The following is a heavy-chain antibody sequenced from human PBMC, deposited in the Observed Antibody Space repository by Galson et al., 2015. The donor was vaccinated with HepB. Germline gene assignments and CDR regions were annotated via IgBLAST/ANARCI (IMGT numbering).Heavy chain of an antibody. CDR3: ARDRPSGEWELHLGYYYYYGMDV. J-gene: IGHJ6*02. Sequence: SVKVSCKASGYTFTSYGISWVRQAPGQGLEWMGWISAYNGNTNYAQKLQGRVTMTTDTSTSTAYMELRSLRSDDTAVYYCARDRPSGEWELHLGYYYYYGMDVWGQGTTVTVSS. V-gene: IGHV1-18*04. D-gene: IGHD1-26*01. CDR2: ISAYNGNT. CDR1: GYTFTSYG.